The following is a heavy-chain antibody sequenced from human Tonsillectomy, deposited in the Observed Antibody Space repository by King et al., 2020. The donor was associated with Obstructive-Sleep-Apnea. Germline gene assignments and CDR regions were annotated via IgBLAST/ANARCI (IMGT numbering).Heavy chain of an antibody. V-gene: IGHV3-48*04. CDR2: ISSSSSTI. CDR1: GFTFSSYS. Sequence: EQLVQSGGGLVQPGGSLRLSCAASGFTFSSYSMNWVRQAPGKGLEWVSYISSSSSTIYYADSVKGRFTISRDNAKNSLYLQMNSLRAEDTAVYYCARDSVYGGYYYYVMDVWGQGTTVTVSS. J-gene: IGHJ6*02. CDR3: ARDSVYGGYYYYVMDV. D-gene: IGHD3-16*01.